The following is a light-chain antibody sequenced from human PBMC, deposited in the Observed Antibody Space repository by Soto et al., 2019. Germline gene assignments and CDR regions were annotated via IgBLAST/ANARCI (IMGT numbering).Light chain of an antibody. J-gene: IGKJ3*01. CDR2: GAS. CDR3: QQYGCLPRA. V-gene: IGKV3-20*01. Sequence: EIVLTQSPGTLSLSPGERATLSCRASQSVSSSYLAWYQQKPGKDPRLLIYGASSRATGIPDRFSGSGSGTDFTLTISRLEPEDFAVYYCQQYGCLPRAFGPGTKVDIK. CDR1: QSVSSSY.